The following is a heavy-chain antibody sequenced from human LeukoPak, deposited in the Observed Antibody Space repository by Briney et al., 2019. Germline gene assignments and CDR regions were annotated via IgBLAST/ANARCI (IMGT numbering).Heavy chain of an antibody. CDR1: GINFDDYS. Sequence: GGSLRLSCVASGINFDDYSMHWVRQARGKGLEWGSGISWNSGSIGYADAVKGRFTISRDHAKNSLYLQMNSLRPEDMAFYYCAKARYSFSSSSVFDYWGQGTLVTVSS. V-gene: IGHV3-9*03. J-gene: IGHJ4*02. D-gene: IGHD6-6*01. CDR3: AKARYSFSSSSVFDY. CDR2: ISWNSGSI.